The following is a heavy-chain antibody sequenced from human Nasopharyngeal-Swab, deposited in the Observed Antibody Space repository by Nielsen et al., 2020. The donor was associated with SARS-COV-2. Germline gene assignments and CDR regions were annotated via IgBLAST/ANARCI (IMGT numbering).Heavy chain of an antibody. Sequence: LRLSCTVSGGSISSGGYYWSWIRQHPGKGLEWIGYIYYSGSTYYNPSLKSRVTISVDTSKNQFSLKLSSVTAEDTAVYYCAKDRVAAVRGHDYWGQGTLVTVSS. CDR3: AKDRVAAVRGHDY. J-gene: IGHJ4*02. CDR1: GGSISSGGYY. V-gene: IGHV4-31*03. CDR2: IYYSGST. D-gene: IGHD3-10*01.